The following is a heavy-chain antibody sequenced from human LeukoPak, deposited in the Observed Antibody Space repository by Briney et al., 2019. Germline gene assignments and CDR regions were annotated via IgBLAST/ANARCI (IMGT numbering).Heavy chain of an antibody. D-gene: IGHD3-9*01. CDR2: ISGSAANT. CDR3: AKDTAILTGYYSFDY. V-gene: IGHV3-23*01. Sequence: GGSLRLSCAASGFTFSSYAMSWVRQAPGKGLEWVSAISGSAANTHYAESVKGRFTISRDNSKSTLYLQMNSLRAGDTAVYYCAKDTAILTGYYSFDYWGQGILVTVSS. CDR1: GFTFSSYA. J-gene: IGHJ4*02.